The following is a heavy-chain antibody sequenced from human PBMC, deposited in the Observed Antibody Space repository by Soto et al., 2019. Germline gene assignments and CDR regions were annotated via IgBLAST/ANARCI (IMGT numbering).Heavy chain of an antibody. CDR2: IDPSDSYT. D-gene: IGHD3-3*01. Sequence: PGESLKISCKGSGYSFTSYWISWVRQMPGKGLEWMGRIDPSDSYTNYSPSFQGHVTISADKSISTAYLQWSSLKASDTAMYYCVRQGSPVWSGYYTPCDYWGQGTLVTVSS. CDR1: GYSFTSYW. CDR3: VRQGSPVWSGYYTPCDY. V-gene: IGHV5-10-1*01. J-gene: IGHJ4*02.